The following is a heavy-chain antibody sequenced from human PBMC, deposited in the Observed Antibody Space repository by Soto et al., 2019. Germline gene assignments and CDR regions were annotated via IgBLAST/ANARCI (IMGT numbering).Heavy chain of an antibody. J-gene: IGHJ6*04. CDR1: GFTFSGRS. CDR3: ARGWFGPDV. V-gene: IGHV3-74*01. CDR2: IAKAWTDS. D-gene: IGHD3-10*01. Sequence: EVQLVESGGGLVQPGGSLRLSCAASGFTFSGRSMHWVRQAPGKGLVWVSGIAKAWTDSTYADSVKVRFTSSRDNAKNPLYLQMNSLRVEDMAVYYCARGWFGPDVWGKGTTVTVSS.